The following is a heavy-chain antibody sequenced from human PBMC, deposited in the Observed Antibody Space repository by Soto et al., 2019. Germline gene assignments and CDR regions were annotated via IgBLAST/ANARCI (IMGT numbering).Heavy chain of an antibody. CDR3: ARDLRLYAIEGRFDP. V-gene: IGHV4-4*07. CDR2: IYTSGST. D-gene: IGHD2-8*01. J-gene: IGHJ5*02. CDR1: GGSISSYY. Sequence: QVQLQESGPGLVKPSETLSLTCTVAGGSISSYYWSWIRQPAGKGLEWIGRIYTSGSTNYNPSLKSRVTRSVDTSKNPFSLKLSYVTAADTAVYYWARDLRLYAIEGRFDPWGQGTLVTVSS.